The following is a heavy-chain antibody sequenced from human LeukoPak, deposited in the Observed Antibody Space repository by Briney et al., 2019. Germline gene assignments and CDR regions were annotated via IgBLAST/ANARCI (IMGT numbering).Heavy chain of an antibody. CDR3: ARPGDVGATPHDAFDI. V-gene: IGHV1-18*01. J-gene: IGHJ3*02. CDR1: GYTFTIYG. D-gene: IGHD1-26*01. Sequence: GASVKVSCKASGYTFTIYGISWVRQAPGQGLEWMGWISAYNGNTNYAQKLQGRVTMTTDTSTSTAYMELRSLRSDDTAVYYCARPGDVGATPHDAFDIWGQGTMVTVSS. CDR2: ISAYNGNT.